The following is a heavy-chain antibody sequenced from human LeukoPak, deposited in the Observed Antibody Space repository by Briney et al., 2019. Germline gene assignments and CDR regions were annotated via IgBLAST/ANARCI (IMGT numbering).Heavy chain of an antibody. CDR2: ISSSSSTI. Sequence: PGGSLRLSCAASGFTFSSYSMNWVRQAPGKGLEWVSYISSSSSTIYYADSAKGRFTISRDNAKNSLYLQMNSLRAEDAAVYYCARHYGDPYYYYGMDVWGQGTTVTVSS. D-gene: IGHD4-17*01. CDR1: GFTFSSYS. J-gene: IGHJ6*02. CDR3: ARHYGDPYYYYGMDV. V-gene: IGHV3-48*01.